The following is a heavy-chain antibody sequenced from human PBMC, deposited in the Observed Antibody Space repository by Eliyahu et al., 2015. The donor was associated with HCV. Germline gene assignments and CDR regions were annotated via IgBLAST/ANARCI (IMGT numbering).Heavy chain of an antibody. Sequence: EVQLVESGGGLVKPGGPLRLXCAASGXTFXXYSMNWVRQAPGKGLEWVSSISSSSSYIYYADSVKGRFTISRDNAKNSLYLQMNSLRAEDTAVYYCARDTLPDDYYYYGMDVWGQGTTVTVSS. J-gene: IGHJ6*02. CDR2: ISSSSSYI. CDR1: GXTFXXYS. D-gene: IGHD1-26*01. V-gene: IGHV3-21*01. CDR3: ARDTLPDDYYYYGMDV.